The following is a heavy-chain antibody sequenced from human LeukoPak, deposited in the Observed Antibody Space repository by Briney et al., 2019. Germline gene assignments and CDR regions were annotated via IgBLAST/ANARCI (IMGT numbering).Heavy chain of an antibody. CDR1: GFTFSSYG. D-gene: IGHD3-22*01. CDR3: AKAGSMTGVVSHLD. Sequence: QTGGSLRLSCVASGFTFSSYGMNWLRQAPGKGLEWVAVISYDGSNEYYADSVKGRFTISRDNSKNTLYLQMNSLRPEDRAVYYCAKAGSMTGVVSHLDWGQGTLVTVSS. J-gene: IGHJ4*02. CDR2: ISYDGSNE. V-gene: IGHV3-30*18.